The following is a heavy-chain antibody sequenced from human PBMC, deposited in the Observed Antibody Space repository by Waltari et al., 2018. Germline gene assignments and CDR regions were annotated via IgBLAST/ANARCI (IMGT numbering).Heavy chain of an antibody. V-gene: IGHV3-23*01. CDR1: GFMFTGYV. J-gene: IGHJ4*02. D-gene: IGHD3-9*01. Sequence: VQLLESGGGVVQTGGSLRLSCAASGFMFTGYVMSWVRQAPGKGLEWVSSISISGANTFYADSVKGRFTVSRDNSKDTLTLQMNSLRAEDTAVYYCAKLPTGDDYWGQGTLVTVSS. CDR3: AKLPTGDDY. CDR2: ISISGANT.